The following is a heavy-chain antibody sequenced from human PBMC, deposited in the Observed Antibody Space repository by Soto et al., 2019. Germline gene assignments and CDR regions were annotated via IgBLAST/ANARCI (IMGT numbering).Heavy chain of an antibody. Sequence: QVQLVQSGAEVKKPGSSVKVSCKASGGTFSSYAISWVRQAPGQGLEWMGGIVPIFGTANYAQKFQGRVTITADESTSTAYMELSSLRSEDTAVYYCARGIPSSWYIGSPNEYYYYGMDVWGQGTTVTVSS. CDR2: IVPIFGTA. V-gene: IGHV1-69*01. CDR1: GGTFSSYA. CDR3: ARGIPSSWYIGSPNEYYYYGMDV. D-gene: IGHD1-26*01. J-gene: IGHJ6*02.